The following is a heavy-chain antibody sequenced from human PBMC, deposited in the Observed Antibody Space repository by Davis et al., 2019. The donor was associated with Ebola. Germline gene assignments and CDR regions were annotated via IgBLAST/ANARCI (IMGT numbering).Heavy chain of an antibody. Sequence: GESLKISCAASGFTFSDYYMSWIRQAPGKGLEWVSYISSSGSTIYYADSVKGRFTISRDNSKNTLYLQMNSLRAEETAVYYCAKAQPPPRYCTNGVCYKGEDYYGMDVWGQGTTVTVSS. D-gene: IGHD2-8*01. CDR1: GFTFSDYY. V-gene: IGHV3-11*04. CDR2: ISSSGSTI. CDR3: AKAQPPPRYCTNGVCYKGEDYYGMDV. J-gene: IGHJ6*02.